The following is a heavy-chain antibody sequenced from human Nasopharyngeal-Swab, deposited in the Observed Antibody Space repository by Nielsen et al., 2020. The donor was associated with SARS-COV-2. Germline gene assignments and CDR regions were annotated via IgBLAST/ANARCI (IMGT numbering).Heavy chain of an antibody. J-gene: IGHJ5*02. Sequence: GESLKISCVASGFTFSSYAMSWVRQAPGKGLEWVSAISGDSSYTDYADSVKGRVTISRDNSKNTVSLQMNSLRAEDTAVYYCAKDRISMILVLLPWGQGTLVTVSS. CDR1: GFTFSSYA. CDR3: AKDRISMILVLLP. D-gene: IGHD3-22*01. V-gene: IGHV3-23*01. CDR2: ISGDSSYT.